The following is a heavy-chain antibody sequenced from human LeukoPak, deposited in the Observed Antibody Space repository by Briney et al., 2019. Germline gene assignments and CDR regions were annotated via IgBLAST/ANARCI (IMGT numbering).Heavy chain of an antibody. V-gene: IGHV4-30-2*01. CDR2: IYRSGST. CDR1: GGSISSGGYS. D-gene: IGHD3-10*01. CDR3: ARGGVRGVIQQNWFDP. Sequence: TSQTLSLTCAVSGGSISSGGYSWSWIRQPPGKGLEWIGYIYRSGSTYYNPSLKSRVTISVDRSKNQFSLKLSSVTAADTAVYYCARGGVRGVIQQNWFDPWGQGTLVTVSS. J-gene: IGHJ5*02.